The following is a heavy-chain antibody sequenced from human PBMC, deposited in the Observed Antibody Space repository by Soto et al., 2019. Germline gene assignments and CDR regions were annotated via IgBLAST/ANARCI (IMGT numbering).Heavy chain of an antibody. V-gene: IGHV4-30-2*01. Sequence: QLQLQESGSGLVKPSQTQSLTCAVSGGSISSGGYPWSWIRQPPGKGLEWIGYIYHSGSTYYNPSLXSXVXIXLDRSKNQFSLKLSSVTAADTAVYYCAAGGGLPRYYWGQGTLVTVSS. D-gene: IGHD5-12*01. CDR3: AAGGGLPRYY. CDR2: IYHSGST. CDR1: GGSISSGGYP. J-gene: IGHJ4*02.